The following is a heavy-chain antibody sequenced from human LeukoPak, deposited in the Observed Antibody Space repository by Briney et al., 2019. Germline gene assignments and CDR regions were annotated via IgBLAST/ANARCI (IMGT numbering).Heavy chain of an antibody. V-gene: IGHV1-46*01. CDR2: INPSGGST. Sequence: ASVKVSCKASGYTFTSYHMHWVRQAPGQGLEWMGIINPSGGSTSYAQKFQGRVTMTRDMSTSTVYMELSSLRSEDTAVYYCAKDDDWGRYKHWGQGTLVTVSS. D-gene: IGHD3-16*01. CDR1: GYTFTSYH. J-gene: IGHJ1*01. CDR3: AKDDDWGRYKH.